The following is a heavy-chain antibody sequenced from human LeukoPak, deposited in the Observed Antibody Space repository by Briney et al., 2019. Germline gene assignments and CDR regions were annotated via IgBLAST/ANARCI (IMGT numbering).Heavy chain of an antibody. CDR1: GFTFRSYS. CDR2: ISSSGTI. CDR3: ARDEGPLDY. V-gene: IGHV3-48*02. Sequence: GGSLRLSCAASGFTFRSYSMNWVRQAPGKGLEWVSYISSSGTIYYADSVKGRFTISRDNARNSLDLQMNSLRDEDTAVYYCARDEGPLDYWGQGTLVTVSS. J-gene: IGHJ4*02.